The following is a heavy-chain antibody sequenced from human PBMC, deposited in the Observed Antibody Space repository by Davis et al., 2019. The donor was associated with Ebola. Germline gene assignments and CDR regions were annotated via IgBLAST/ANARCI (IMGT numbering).Heavy chain of an antibody. D-gene: IGHD1-26*01. CDR2: INPHNGNT. CDR1: GSTFTSYG. Sequence: ASVKVSCKASGSTFTSYGITWVRQAPGQGLEWMGWINPHNGNTNYAQNVQGRVTMTTDTSTSTAYMELRSLRSDDTAVYYCARSRGSYYVYYYGMDVWGQGTTVTVSS. V-gene: IGHV1-18*04. J-gene: IGHJ6*02. CDR3: ARSRGSYYVYYYGMDV.